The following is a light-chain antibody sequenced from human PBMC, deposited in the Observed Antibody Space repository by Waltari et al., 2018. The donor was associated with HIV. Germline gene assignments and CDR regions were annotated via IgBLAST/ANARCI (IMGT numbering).Light chain of an antibody. J-gene: IGLJ2*01. CDR1: SSNIETNG. Sequence: QSVLTQPPSVSAAPGLAVIIFCSGTSSNIETNGVSWYQQLPGTSPKLLVYENNQRPSGIPDRFSGSKSGTSATLGITGLQTGDEADYYCGTWDRSLSAVVFGGGTKLTVL. CDR3: GTWDRSLSAVV. V-gene: IGLV1-51*02. CDR2: ENN.